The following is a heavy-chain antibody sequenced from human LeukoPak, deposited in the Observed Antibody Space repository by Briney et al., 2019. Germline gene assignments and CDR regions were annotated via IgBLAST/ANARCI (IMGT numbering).Heavy chain of an antibody. D-gene: IGHD2-15*01. CDR1: GGSFSGYY. CDR2: INHSGST. J-gene: IGHJ4*02. V-gene: IGHV4-34*01. Sequence: PSETLSLTCAVYGGSFSGYYWSWIRQPPGKGLERIGEINHSGSTNYNPSLKSRVTISVDTSKNQFSLKLSSVTAADTAVYYCARRAHVVVAARGFDYWGQGTLVTVSS. CDR3: ARRAHVVVAARGFDY.